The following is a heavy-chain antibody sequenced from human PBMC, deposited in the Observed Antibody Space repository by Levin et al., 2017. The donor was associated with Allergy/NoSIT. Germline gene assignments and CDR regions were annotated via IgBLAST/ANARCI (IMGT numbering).Heavy chain of an antibody. D-gene: IGHD3-10*02. J-gene: IGHJ1*01. CDR1: GFTFSSYG. CDR3: ARDKNMVEVSTFGR. Sequence: GGSLRLSCAASGFTFSSYGMHWVRQAPSKGLEWVAVISYDGTNKDYADSVKGRFTISRDNSKNTLYLQMNSLRAEDTAVDYCARDKNMVEVSTFGRWGQGTLVTVSS. CDR2: ISYDGTNK. V-gene: IGHV3-30*03.